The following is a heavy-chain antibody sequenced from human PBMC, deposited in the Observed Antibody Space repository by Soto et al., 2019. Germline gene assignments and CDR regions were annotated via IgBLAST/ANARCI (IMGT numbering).Heavy chain of an antibody. Sequence: EVQLVESGGGLVQPGGSLRLSCAASGFTFSSYWMHWVRQAPGKGLVWVSRINSDGGTTTYADSVKGRFTISRDNAKNMLFLQMNGLRAEDTAVYFCARVATGSYNWFDPWGQGTLVTVSS. CDR1: GFTFSSYW. CDR2: INSDGGTT. CDR3: ARVATGSYNWFDP. J-gene: IGHJ5*02. V-gene: IGHV3-74*01. D-gene: IGHD1-26*01.